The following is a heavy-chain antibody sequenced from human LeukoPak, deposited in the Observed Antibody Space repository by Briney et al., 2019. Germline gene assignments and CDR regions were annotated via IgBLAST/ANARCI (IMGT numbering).Heavy chain of an antibody. CDR3: AMGLAGYYFDY. CDR2: TSGSGGSA. Sequence: GGSLRLSCAASEFAFSDYYMSWVRQAPGKGLEWVSATSGSGGSAYYADSVKGRFTISRDNSKNTLYLQMNSLRAEDTALYYCAMGLAGYYFDYWGQGTLVTVSS. CDR1: EFAFSDYY. V-gene: IGHV3-23*01. D-gene: IGHD2-8*01. J-gene: IGHJ4*02.